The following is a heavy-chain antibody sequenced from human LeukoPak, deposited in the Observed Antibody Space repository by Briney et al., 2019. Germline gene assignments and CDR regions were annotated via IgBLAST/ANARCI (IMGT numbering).Heavy chain of an antibody. Sequence: GESLKISCKASGYTFTDYWIGWVRQMPGKGLEWMGIIYPGDSDTRYSPSFQGHVTMSVDKFINTAFPQWRSLKASDTATYFCARSYCDSNSCYTGVSWFDPWGQGTLVTVSS. J-gene: IGHJ5*02. D-gene: IGHD2-2*02. V-gene: IGHV5-51*01. CDR2: IYPGDSDT. CDR1: GYTFTDYW. CDR3: ARSYCDSNSCYTGVSWFDP.